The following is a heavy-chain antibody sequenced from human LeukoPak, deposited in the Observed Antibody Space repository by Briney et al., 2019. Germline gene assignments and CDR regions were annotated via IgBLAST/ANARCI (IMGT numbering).Heavy chain of an antibody. CDR2: IYPDDSNT. V-gene: IGHV5-51*01. D-gene: IGHD2-21*02. J-gene: IGHJ2*01. CDR3: ARQPYCGGDCYFELNWYFDL. Sequence: GESLKISCQGSGYNFPIYWIGWVRQMPGQGLEWMGIIYPDDSNTIYGPSFQGQVTISADKSISTAYLQWSSLKASDTAMYYCARQPYCGGDCYFELNWYFDLWGRGTLVTVSS. CDR1: GYNFPIYW.